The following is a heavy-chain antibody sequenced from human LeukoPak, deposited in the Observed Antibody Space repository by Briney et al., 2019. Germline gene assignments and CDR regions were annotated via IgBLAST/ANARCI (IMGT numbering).Heavy chain of an antibody. D-gene: IGHD3-22*01. Sequence: PGGSLRLSCAASGFTFSSYWMSWVRQAPGKGLEWVANIKQDGSEKYYVDSVKGRFTISRDNAKNSLYLQMNSLRAEDTAVYYCARPYSSGYRDAFDIWGQGTMVTVSS. J-gene: IGHJ3*02. V-gene: IGHV3-7*01. CDR3: ARPYSSGYRDAFDI. CDR2: IKQDGSEK. CDR1: GFTFSSYW.